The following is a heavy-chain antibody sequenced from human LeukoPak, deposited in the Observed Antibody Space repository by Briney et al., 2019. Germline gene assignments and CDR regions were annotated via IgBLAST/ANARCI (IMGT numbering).Heavy chain of an antibody. CDR1: GFTFSSYW. D-gene: IGHD3-10*01. CDR2: IKQDGSEK. CDR3: AGIYGPYYYYYYGMDV. J-gene: IGHJ6*02. Sequence: GGSLRLSCAASGFTFSSYWMSWVRQAPGKGLEWVANIKQDGSEKYYVDSVKGRFTISRDNAKNSLYLQMNSLRAEDTAVYYCAGIYGPYYYYYYGMDVWGQGTTVTVSS. V-gene: IGHV3-7*01.